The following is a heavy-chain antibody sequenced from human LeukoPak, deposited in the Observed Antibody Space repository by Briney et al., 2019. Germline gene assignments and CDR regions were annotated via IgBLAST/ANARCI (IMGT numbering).Heavy chain of an antibody. CDR2: ISWNSGSI. Sequence: GGSLRLSCAASGFTFDDYAMHWVRQAPGKGLEWVSGISWNSGSIGYADSVKGRFTISRDNAKNSLYLQMNSLRAEDTALYYCAKDPAASHSSTPVGWFDPWGQGTLVTVSS. CDR3: AKDPAASHSSTPVGWFDP. CDR1: GFTFDDYA. V-gene: IGHV3-9*01. J-gene: IGHJ5*02. D-gene: IGHD6-13*01.